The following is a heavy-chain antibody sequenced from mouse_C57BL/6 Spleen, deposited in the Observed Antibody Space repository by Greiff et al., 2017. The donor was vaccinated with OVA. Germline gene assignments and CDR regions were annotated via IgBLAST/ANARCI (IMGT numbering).Heavy chain of an antibody. J-gene: IGHJ3*01. V-gene: IGHV1-58*01. CDR1: GYTFTSYG. Sequence: EVKLEESGAELVRPGSSVKMSCKTSGYTFTSYGINWVKQRPGQGLEWIGYIYIGNGYTEYNAKFKGKATLTSDTSSSTAYMQLSSLTSEDSAIYFCAINYDYDVAWFAYWGQGTLVTVSA. D-gene: IGHD2-4*01. CDR2: IYIGNGYT. CDR3: AINYDYDVAWFAY.